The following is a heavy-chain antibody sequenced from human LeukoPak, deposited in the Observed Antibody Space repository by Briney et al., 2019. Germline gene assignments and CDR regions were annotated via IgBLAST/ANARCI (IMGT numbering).Heavy chain of an antibody. CDR3: ARAGPTVTTHLDY. CDR2: IIPILGIA. J-gene: IGHJ4*02. D-gene: IGHD4-17*01. V-gene: IGHV1-69*04. Sequence: ASVKVSCKASGGTFSSYAISWVRQAPGQGLEWMGRIIPILGIANYAQKFQGRVTITADKSTSTAYMELSSLRSEDTAVYYCARAGPTVTTHLDYWGQGTLVTVSS. CDR1: GGTFSSYA.